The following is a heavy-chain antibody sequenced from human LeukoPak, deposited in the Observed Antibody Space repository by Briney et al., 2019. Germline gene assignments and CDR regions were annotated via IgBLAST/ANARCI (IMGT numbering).Heavy chain of an antibody. Sequence: SETLSLTCAVYGGSFSGYYWSWIRQPPGKGLGWIGEINHSGSTNYNPSLKSRVTISVDTSKNQFSLKLSSVTAADTAVYYCAREGSDPLFDYWGQGTLVTVSS. J-gene: IGHJ4*02. CDR1: GGSFSGYY. CDR3: AREGSDPLFDY. CDR2: INHSGST. V-gene: IGHV4-34*01.